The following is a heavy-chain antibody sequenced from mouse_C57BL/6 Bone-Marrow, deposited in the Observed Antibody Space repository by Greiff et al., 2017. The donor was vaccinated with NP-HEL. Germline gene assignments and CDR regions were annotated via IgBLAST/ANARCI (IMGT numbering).Heavy chain of an antibody. Sequence: QVQLQQPGAELVKPGASVKLSCKASGYTFTSYWMQWVKQRPGQGLEWIGEIDPSDSYTNYNQKFKGKATLTVDTSSSTAYMQLSSLTSEDSAVYYCARWRYDYDYWGQGTTLTVSS. D-gene: IGHD2-4*01. V-gene: IGHV1-50*01. J-gene: IGHJ2*01. CDR1: GYTFTSYW. CDR2: IDPSDSYT. CDR3: ARWRYDYDY.